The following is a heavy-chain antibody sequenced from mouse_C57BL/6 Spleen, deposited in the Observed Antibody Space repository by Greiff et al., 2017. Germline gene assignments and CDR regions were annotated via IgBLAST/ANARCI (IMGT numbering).Heavy chain of an antibody. Sequence: DVQLQESGPELVKPGASVKISCKASGYTFTDYYMNWVKQSHGKSLEWIGDINPNNGGTSYNEKFKGKATLTVDKSSSTAYMELRSLTSEDSAVYYCARALARYWYFDVWGTGTTVTVSS. CDR1: GYTFTDYY. V-gene: IGHV1-26*01. CDR2: INPNNGGT. J-gene: IGHJ1*03. D-gene: IGHD6-1*01. CDR3: ARALARYWYFDV.